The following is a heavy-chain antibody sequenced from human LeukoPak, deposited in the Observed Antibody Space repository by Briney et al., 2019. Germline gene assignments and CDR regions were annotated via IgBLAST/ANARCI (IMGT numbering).Heavy chain of an antibody. D-gene: IGHD2-2*01. CDR3: ARRGWGYCSSTSCGNWFDP. Sequence: GESLKISCKASGYILTSYWIGWVRQMPGKGLEWMGIIYPGDSDTRYSPSFQGQVTISADKSISPAYLQWSSLKASDTAMYYCARRGWGYCSSTSCGNWFDPWGQGTLVTVSS. CDR2: IYPGDSDT. J-gene: IGHJ5*02. V-gene: IGHV5-51*01. CDR1: GYILTSYW.